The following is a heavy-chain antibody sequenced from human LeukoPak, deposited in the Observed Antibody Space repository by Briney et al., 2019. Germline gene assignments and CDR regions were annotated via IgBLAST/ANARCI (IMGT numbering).Heavy chain of an antibody. CDR3: ATGYYEPFEK. D-gene: IGHD3-22*01. J-gene: IGHJ4*02. Sequence: SETLSLTCTVSGGSISSHYWNWIRQPPGKGPEWIGCISDTGTTKYNPAFKSRVTISVDTSKNQFSRKLTSVTAADTAVYFRATGYYEPFEKWGQGTLVSVSS. CDR2: ISDTGTT. CDR1: GGSISSHY. V-gene: IGHV4-59*11.